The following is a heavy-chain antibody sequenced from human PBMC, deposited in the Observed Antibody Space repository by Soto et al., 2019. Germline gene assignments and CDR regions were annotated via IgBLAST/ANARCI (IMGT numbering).Heavy chain of an antibody. J-gene: IGHJ6*03. D-gene: IGHD2-2*01. CDR3: AKSPSRPHLGYCSSTSCYEYNYYYYYMDV. CDR1: GLTFSSYA. V-gene: IGHV3-23*01. Sequence: GGSLRLSCAASGLTFSSYAMSWVRQAPGKGLEWVSAISGSGGSTYYADSVKGRFTISRDNSKNTLYLQMNSLRAEDTAVYYCAKSPSRPHLGYCSSTSCYEYNYYYYYMDVWGKGTTVTVSS. CDR2: ISGSGGST.